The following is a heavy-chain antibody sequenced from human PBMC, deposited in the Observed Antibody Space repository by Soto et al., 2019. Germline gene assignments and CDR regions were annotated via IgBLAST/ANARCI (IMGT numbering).Heavy chain of an antibody. V-gene: IGHV4-34*01. J-gene: IGHJ4*02. CDR1: GGSFSGYY. D-gene: IGHD3-22*01. Sequence: SETLSLTCAVYGGSFSGYYWSWIRQPPGKGLEWIGEINHSGSTNYNPSLKSRVTISVDTSKNQFSLKLSSVTAADTAAYYCARGRRRYYDSSGYYGFYFDYWGQGTLVTVSS. CDR2: INHSGST. CDR3: ARGRRRYYDSSGYYGFYFDY.